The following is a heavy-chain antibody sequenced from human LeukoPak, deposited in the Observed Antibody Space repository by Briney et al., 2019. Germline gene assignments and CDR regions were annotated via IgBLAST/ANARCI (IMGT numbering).Heavy chain of an antibody. D-gene: IGHD6-6*01. CDR2: ISYDGRNI. CDR3: ARDVDQAAAPPERFDY. CDR1: GFTFNNYG. Sequence: GGSLRLSCAASGFTFNNYGMHWVRQAPGKGLEWVAVISYDGRNIHYPDSVKGRFTISRDISTDTLWLQMNSLRAEDTAVYYCARDVDQAAAPPERFDYWGQGTLVTVSS. J-gene: IGHJ4*02. V-gene: IGHV3-30*03.